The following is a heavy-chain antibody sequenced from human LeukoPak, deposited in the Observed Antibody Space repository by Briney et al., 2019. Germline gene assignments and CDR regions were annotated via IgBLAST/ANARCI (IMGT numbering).Heavy chain of an antibody. V-gene: IGHV4-59*01. D-gene: IGHD1-26*01. J-gene: IGHJ6*03. CDR1: GGSFSSYY. CDR3: ARVPSKWAFQYYMDV. CDR2: IYYSGST. Sequence: SETLSLTCAVYGGSFSSYYWSWIRQPPGKGLEWIGYIYYSGSTNYNPSLKSRVTISVDTPKNQFSLKLSSVTAADTAVYYCARVPSKWAFQYYMDVWGKGTTVTVSS.